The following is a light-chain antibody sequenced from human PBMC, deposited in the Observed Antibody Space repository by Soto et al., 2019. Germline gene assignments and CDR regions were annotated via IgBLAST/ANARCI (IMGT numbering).Light chain of an antibody. V-gene: IGKV3-15*01. CDR3: QQYHNWPPQYT. CDR2: GAS. Sequence: EIVMTQSPATLSVSPGERATLSCRASQTVATNVAWYQQKPGQAPRLLIHGASTRATGFSARFSGTGSGTEFTLTISRLQSEDFAVYYCQQYHNWPPQYTFGQGTRLQIK. J-gene: IGKJ2*01. CDR1: QTVATN.